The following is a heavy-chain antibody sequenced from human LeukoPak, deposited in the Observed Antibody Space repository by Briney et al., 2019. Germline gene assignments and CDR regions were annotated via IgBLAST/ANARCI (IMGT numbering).Heavy chain of an antibody. CDR2: ISGSGGST. D-gene: IGHD1-26*01. V-gene: IGHV3-23*01. CDR3: AKEPRKDGGSYVDY. J-gene: IGHJ4*02. CDR1: GFTFSSYA. Sequence: QPGGSLRLSCAASGFTFSSYAMSWVRQAPGKGLEWVSAISGSGGSTYYADSVKGRFTISRDNSKNTLYLQMISLRAEDTAVYYCAKEPRKDGGSYVDYWGQGTLVTVSS.